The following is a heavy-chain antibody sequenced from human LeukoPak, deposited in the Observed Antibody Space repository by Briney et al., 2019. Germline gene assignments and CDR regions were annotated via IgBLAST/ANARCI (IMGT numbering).Heavy chain of an antibody. J-gene: IGHJ4*02. CDR2: IYYSGST. V-gene: IGHV4-61*01. Sequence: SETLSLTCTVSGGSVSSGSYYWSWIRQPPGKGLEWIGYIYYSGSTNYNPSLKSRVTMSVDTSRNQFSLKLSSLTAADTAVYYCAGSYNWNYSPTSFDYWGQGTLVTVSS. D-gene: IGHD1-7*01. CDR1: GGSVSSGSYY. CDR3: AGSYNWNYSPTSFDY.